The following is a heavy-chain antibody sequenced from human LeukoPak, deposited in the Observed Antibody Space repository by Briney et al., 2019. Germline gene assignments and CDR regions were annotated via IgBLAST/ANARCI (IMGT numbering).Heavy chain of an antibody. J-gene: IGHJ6*03. CDR1: GYTFPSYG. CDR3: ARTSNYYYYYMDV. Sequence: ASVKVSCKASGYTFPSYGISWVRQAPGQGLEWMGWISAYNGNTNYAQKLQGRVTVTTDTSTSTAYMELRSLRSDDTAVYYCARTSNYYYYYMDVWGKGTTVTVSS. CDR2: ISAYNGNT. V-gene: IGHV1-18*01. D-gene: IGHD2/OR15-2a*01.